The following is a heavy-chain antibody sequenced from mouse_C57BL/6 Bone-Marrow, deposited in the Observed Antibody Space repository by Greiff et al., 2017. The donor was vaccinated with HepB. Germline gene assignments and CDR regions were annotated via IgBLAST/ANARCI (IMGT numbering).Heavy chain of an antibody. CDR3: AREAYDYNWYFDV. CDR1: GYTFTSYW. Sequence: QVQLQQPGAELVKPGASVKLSCKASGYTFTSYWMHWVKQRPGQGLEWIGMIHPNSGSTNYNEKFKSKATLTVDKSSSTAYMQLSSLTSEDSAVYYCAREAYDYNWYFDVWGTGTTVTVSS. J-gene: IGHJ1*03. CDR2: IHPNSGST. D-gene: IGHD2-4*01. V-gene: IGHV1-64*01.